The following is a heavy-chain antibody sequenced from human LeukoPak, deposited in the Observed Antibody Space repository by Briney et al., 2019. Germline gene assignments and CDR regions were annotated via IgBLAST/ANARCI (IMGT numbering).Heavy chain of an antibody. CDR1: GFSFSYYA. CDR2: XSGSGVST. D-gene: IGHD1-26*01. Sequence: GGSLRLSCAASGFSFSYYAMNWVRQAPGEGLXXXXXXSGSGVSTYYADSVKGRFTISRDSSKNTLYLQLNDLRAEDTAVYYCAKHYSGSSTASFDSWGQGTLVTVSS. CDR3: AKHYSGSSTASFDS. V-gene: IGHV3-23*01. J-gene: IGHJ4*02.